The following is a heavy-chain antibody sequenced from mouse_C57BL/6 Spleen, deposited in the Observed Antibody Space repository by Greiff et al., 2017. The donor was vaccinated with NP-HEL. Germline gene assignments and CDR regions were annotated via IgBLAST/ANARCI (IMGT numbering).Heavy chain of an antibody. V-gene: IGHV1-72*01. Sequence: QVQLQQPGAELVKPGASVKLSCKASGYTFTSYWMHWVKQRPGRGLEWIGRIDPNSGGTKYNEKFKSKATLTVDKPSSTAYMQLSSLTSEDSAVYYCARGGVITTVERDAMDYWGQGTSVTVSS. CDR1: GYTFTSYW. CDR3: ARGGVITTVERDAMDY. D-gene: IGHD1-1*01. J-gene: IGHJ4*01. CDR2: IDPNSGGT.